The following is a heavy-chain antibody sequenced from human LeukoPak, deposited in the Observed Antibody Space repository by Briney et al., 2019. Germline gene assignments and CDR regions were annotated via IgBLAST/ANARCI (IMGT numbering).Heavy chain of an antibody. CDR3: AKDRHNWKGVAYYYYGMDV. CDR2: ISWDGGST. V-gene: IGHV3-43D*04. CDR1: GFTFDDYA. J-gene: IGHJ6*04. D-gene: IGHD1-1*01. Sequence: PGGSLRLSCAASGFTFDDYAMHWVRQAPGKGLEWVSLISWDGGSTYYADSVKGRFTISRDNSKNSLYLQMNSLRAEDTALCYCAKDRHNWKGVAYYYYGMDVWGKGTTVTVSS.